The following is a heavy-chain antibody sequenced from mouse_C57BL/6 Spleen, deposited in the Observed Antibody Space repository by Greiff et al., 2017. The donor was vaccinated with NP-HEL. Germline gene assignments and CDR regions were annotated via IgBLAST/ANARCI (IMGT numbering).Heavy chain of an antibody. D-gene: IGHD2-1*01. CDR2: IDPETGGT. J-gene: IGHJ3*01. CDR1: GYTFTDYE. CDR3: TNGNYAPY. Sequence: QVQLKESGAELVRPGASVTLSCKASGYTFTDYEMHWVKQTPVHGLEWIGAIDPETGGTAYNQKFKGKAILTADKSSSTAYMELRSLTSEDSAVYYCTNGNYAPYWGQGTLVTVSA. V-gene: IGHV1-15*01.